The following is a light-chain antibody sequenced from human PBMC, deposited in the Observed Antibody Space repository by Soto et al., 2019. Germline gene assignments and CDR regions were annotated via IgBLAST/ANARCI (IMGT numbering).Light chain of an antibody. V-gene: IGKV1-5*01. J-gene: IGKJ1*01. CDR2: DAS. CDR1: QSISSW. Sequence: DIQMTQSPSTLSASVGDRVTITCRASQSISSWLAWYQQKAGKAPKLLIYDASSLESGVPSRCSGSGSGTEFTLTISSLQADDFATYYCQQYYSYPTFGQGTKVEIK. CDR3: QQYYSYPT.